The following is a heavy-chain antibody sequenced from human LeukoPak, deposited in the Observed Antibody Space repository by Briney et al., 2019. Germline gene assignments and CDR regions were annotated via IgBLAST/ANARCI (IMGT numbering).Heavy chain of an antibody. J-gene: IGHJ4*02. Sequence: GSSVKVSCKASGGTFSSYAISWERQAPGQGLEWMGGIIPIFGTANYAQKFQGRVTITTDESTSTAYMELSSLRSEDTAVYYCARISRDGYIFDYWGQGTLVTVSS. D-gene: IGHD5-24*01. CDR3: ARISRDGYIFDY. CDR2: IIPIFGTA. CDR1: GGTFSSYA. V-gene: IGHV1-69*05.